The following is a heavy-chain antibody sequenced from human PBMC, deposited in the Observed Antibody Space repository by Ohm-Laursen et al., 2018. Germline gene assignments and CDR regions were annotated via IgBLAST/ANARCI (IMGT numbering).Heavy chain of an antibody. CDR1: GFTFSGYW. CDR3: ARLRGGYDFDY. Sequence: SLRLSCSASGFTFSGYWMSWVRQAPGKGLGWVANIKQDGSEQDYVDSVKGRFTISRDNAKNSLYLHMDSLRGEDTAVYYCARLRGGYDFDYWGQGTLVTVSS. D-gene: IGHD5-12*01. V-gene: IGHV3-7*01. CDR2: IKQDGSEQ. J-gene: IGHJ4*02.